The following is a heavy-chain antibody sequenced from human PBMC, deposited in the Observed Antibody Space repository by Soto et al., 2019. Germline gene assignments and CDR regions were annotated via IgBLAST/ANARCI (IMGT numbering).Heavy chain of an antibody. CDR1: GGSFSGYY. CDR3: ARYYCSGGSCYFWFEP. Sequence: SETLSLTCAVYGGSFSGYYWSWIRQPPGAGLEWIGEINHSGSTNYNPSLKSRVTISVDTSKNQFSLKLGSVTAADTAVYYCARYYCSGGSCYFWFEPWGQGTLVTVSS. J-gene: IGHJ5*02. D-gene: IGHD2-15*01. CDR2: INHSGST. V-gene: IGHV4-34*01.